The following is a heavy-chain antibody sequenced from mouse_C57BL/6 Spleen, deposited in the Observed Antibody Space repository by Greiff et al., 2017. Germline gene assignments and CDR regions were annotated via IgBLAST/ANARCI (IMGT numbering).Heavy chain of an antibody. CDR1: GYTFTSYW. CDR3: AIEVYYDYDLYAMDY. Sequence: VQLQQPGAELVKPGASVKVSCKASGYTFTSYWMHWVKQRPGQGLEWIGRIHPSDSDTNYNQKFKGKATLTVDKSSSTAYMQLSSLTSEDSAVYYCAIEVYYDYDLYAMDYWGQGTLVTVSS. J-gene: IGHJ4*01. V-gene: IGHV1-74*01. D-gene: IGHD2-4*01. CDR2: IHPSDSDT.